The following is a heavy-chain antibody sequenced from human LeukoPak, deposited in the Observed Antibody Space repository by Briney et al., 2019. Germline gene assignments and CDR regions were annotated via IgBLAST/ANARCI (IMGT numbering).Heavy chain of an antibody. D-gene: IGHD1-7*01. CDR2: ISSNGGTA. CDR3: VKAGNYDY. V-gene: IGHV3-64D*09. J-gene: IGHJ4*02. Sequence: GGSLRLSCSASGFTFSNYAMHWVRQAPGKGLEYVSAISSNGGTADYADSVKGRLTISRDNSKNTLYLQMSSLRVEDTAVYYCVKAGNYDYWGKGTLVTVSS. CDR1: GFTFSNYA.